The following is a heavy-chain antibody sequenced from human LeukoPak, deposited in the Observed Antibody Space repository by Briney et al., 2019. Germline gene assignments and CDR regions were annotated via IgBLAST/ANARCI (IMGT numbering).Heavy chain of an antibody. J-gene: IGHJ2*01. CDR1: GFNFNDYA. CDR3: AKASADWYFDL. CDR2: ISWNSGTV. V-gene: IGHV3-9*03. D-gene: IGHD2-2*01. Sequence: GGSLRLSCAASGFNFNDYAMHWVRQAPGKGLEWVSGISWNSGTVGYADSVKGRFTISRDNSKKPLYLQMNSLRAEDMALYYCAKASADWYFDLWGRGTLVTVSS.